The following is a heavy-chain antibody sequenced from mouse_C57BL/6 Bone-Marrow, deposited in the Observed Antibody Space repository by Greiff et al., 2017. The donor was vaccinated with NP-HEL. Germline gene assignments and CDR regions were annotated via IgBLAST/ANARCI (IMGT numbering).Heavy chain of an antibody. Sequence: EVKLVESGGGLVKPGGSLKLSCAASGFTFSSYAMSWVRQTPEKRLEWVATISDGGSYTYYPDNVKGRFTISRDNAKNNLYLQMNHLKSEDTAMYYCARDNYGSSYWYFDVWGTGTTVTVSS. J-gene: IGHJ1*03. V-gene: IGHV5-4*01. CDR1: GFTFSSYA. CDR2: ISDGGSYT. CDR3: ARDNYGSSYWYFDV. D-gene: IGHD1-1*01.